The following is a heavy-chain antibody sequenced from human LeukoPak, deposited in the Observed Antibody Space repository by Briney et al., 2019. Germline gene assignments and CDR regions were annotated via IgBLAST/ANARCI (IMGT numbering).Heavy chain of an antibody. CDR3: ARDLNPQSIGMRAFDI. CDR1: GHTFTNFY. J-gene: IGHJ3*02. Sequence: ASVKVSCTASGHTFTNFYLHWLRQAPGQGLEWMGIINPTTGSITYAQKLQGRVTMTRDMSTSTVYMELSSLRSEDTAVYFCARDLNPQSIGMRAFDIWGQGTMVTASS. D-gene: IGHD1-14*01. V-gene: IGHV1-46*01. CDR2: INPTTGSI.